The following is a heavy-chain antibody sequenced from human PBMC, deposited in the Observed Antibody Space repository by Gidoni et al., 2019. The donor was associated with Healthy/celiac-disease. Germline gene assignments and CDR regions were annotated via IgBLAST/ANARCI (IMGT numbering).Heavy chain of an antibody. Sequence: EVQLVESGGGLGPPGRSLRLTGTDAGVTFDDYAMHWVRQAPGKALEWVSGFSWDSSNIVYADSVKGRFIISRDSARNSLYLQMNSLRPEDTALYYCANLGGGYCTGGSCYSGFLDSWGQGTLVTVSS. J-gene: IGHJ4*02. D-gene: IGHD2-15*01. CDR2: FSWDSSNI. CDR3: ANLGGGYCTGGSCYSGFLDS. V-gene: IGHV3-9*01. CDR1: GVTFDDYA.